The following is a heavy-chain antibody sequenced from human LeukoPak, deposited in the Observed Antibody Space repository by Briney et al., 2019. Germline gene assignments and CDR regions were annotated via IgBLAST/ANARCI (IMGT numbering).Heavy chain of an antibody. CDR3: ARGYCSSTSCYGLFDP. V-gene: IGHV1-69*05. CDR1: GGTFSSYA. D-gene: IGHD2-2*01. Sequence: ASVKVSCKASGGTFSSYAISWVRQAPGQGLEWMGGIIPIFGTANYAQKFQGRVTITMDESTSTAYVELSSLRSEDTAVYYCARGYCSSTSCYGLFDPWGQGTLVTVSS. J-gene: IGHJ5*02. CDR2: IIPIFGTA.